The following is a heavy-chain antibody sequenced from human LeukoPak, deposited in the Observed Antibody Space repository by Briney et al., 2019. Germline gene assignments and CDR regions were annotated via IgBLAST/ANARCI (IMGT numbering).Heavy chain of an antibody. D-gene: IGHD2-21*02. CDR3: ASGLGYCGGDCYRSDAFDI. V-gene: IGHV1-69*04. CDR1: GGTFSSYA. CDR2: IIPILGIA. J-gene: IGHJ3*02. Sequence: ASVKVSCMASGGTFSSYAISWVRQAPGQGLEWMGRIIPILGIANYAQKFQGRVTITADKSTSTAYMELSSLRSEDTAVYYCASGLGYCGGDCYRSDAFDIWGQGTMVTVSS.